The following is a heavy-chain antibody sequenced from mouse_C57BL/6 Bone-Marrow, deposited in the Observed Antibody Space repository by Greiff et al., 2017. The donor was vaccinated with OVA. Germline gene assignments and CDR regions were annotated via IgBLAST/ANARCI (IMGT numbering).Heavy chain of an antibody. D-gene: IGHD1-1*01. CDR2: ISDGGSYT. J-gene: IGHJ1*03. V-gene: IGHV5-4*01. CDR3: ARDRHYGSLWYFDV. Sequence: EVKLVESGGGLVKPGGSLKLSCAASGFTFSSYAMSWVRQTPEKRLEWVATISDGGSYTYYPDNVKGRFTISRDNAKNNLYLQMSHLKSEDTAMYYCARDRHYGSLWYFDVWGTGTTVTVSS. CDR1: GFTFSSYA.